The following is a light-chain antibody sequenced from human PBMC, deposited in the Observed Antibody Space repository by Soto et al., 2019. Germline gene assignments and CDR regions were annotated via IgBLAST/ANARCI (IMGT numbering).Light chain of an antibody. V-gene: IGKV1-5*01. Sequence: DIQMTQSPSTLSASPGDRVTITCRASQSISKWLAWYQQKPGKAPNLLIYDASNLESGVPSRFSGSGSGTEFTLTISSLQPDDFATYYCQQYNDYSPWTFGQGTKVEIK. CDR3: QQYNDYSPWT. CDR2: DAS. CDR1: QSISKW. J-gene: IGKJ1*01.